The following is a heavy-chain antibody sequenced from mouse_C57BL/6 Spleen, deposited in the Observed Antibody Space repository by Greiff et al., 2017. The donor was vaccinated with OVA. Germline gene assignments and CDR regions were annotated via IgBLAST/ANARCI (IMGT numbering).Heavy chain of an antibody. J-gene: IGHJ3*01. CDR3: ARGYGSSLAWFAY. CDR2: ISGGGGNT. V-gene: IGHV5-9*01. CDR1: GFTFSSYT. D-gene: IGHD1-1*01. Sequence: DVQLVESGGGLVKPGGSLKLSCAASGFTFSSYTMSWVRQTPAKRLEWVATISGGGGNTYYPDSVKGRFTISRDNAKNTLYLQMSSLRSEDTALYYCARGYGSSLAWFAYWGQGTLVTVSA.